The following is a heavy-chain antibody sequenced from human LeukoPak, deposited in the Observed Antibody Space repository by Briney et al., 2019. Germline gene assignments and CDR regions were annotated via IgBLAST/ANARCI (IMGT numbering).Heavy chain of an antibody. D-gene: IGHD1-26*01. CDR1: GYSFTSNY. Sequence: ASVKVSCKASGYSFTSNYIHWVRQAPGQGLEWMGGIIPIFGTANYAQKFQGRVTITADESTSTAYMELSSLRSEDTAVYYCARDLSGIYYYYGMDVWGQGTTVTVSS. V-gene: IGHV1-69*13. J-gene: IGHJ6*02. CDR3: ARDLSGIYYYYGMDV. CDR2: IIPIFGTA.